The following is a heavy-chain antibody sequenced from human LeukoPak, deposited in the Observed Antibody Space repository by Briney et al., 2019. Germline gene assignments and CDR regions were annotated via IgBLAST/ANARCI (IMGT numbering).Heavy chain of an antibody. Sequence: SGGSLRLSCAASGFTFSSYAMHWVRQAPGKGLEWVSVIYSGGSTYYADSVKGRFTISRDNSKNTLYLQMNSLRAEDTAVYYCARDSSTLGAMDYWGQGTLVTVSS. D-gene: IGHD1-26*01. CDR2: IYSGGST. CDR3: ARDSSTLGAMDY. V-gene: IGHV3-66*01. J-gene: IGHJ4*02. CDR1: GFTFSSYA.